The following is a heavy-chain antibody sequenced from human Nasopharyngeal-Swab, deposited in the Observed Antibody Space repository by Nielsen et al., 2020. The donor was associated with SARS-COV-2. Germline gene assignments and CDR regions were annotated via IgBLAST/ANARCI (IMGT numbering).Heavy chain of an antibody. CDR1: GFTFSSYG. CDR2: ILYDGNYK. CDR3: AKGRVTIFGVVIIDYYYYMDV. D-gene: IGHD3-3*01. V-gene: IGHV3-30*18. Sequence: GGSLRLSCAASGFTFSSYGMHWVRQAPGKGLEWVAVILYDGNYKYYADSVQGRFTISRDNSKNTLFLQMNSLRAEDTAVYYCAKGRVTIFGVVIIDYYYYMDVWGKGTTVTVSS. J-gene: IGHJ6*03.